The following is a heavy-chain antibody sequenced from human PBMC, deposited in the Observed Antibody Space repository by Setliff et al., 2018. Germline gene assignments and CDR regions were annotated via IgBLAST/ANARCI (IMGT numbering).Heavy chain of an antibody. V-gene: IGHV4-34*01. D-gene: IGHD3-22*01. CDR1: GGSFSTYY. CDR2: INHSGST. Sequence: SETLSLTCAVYGGSFSTYYWNWIRQPPGKGLEWIGEINHSGSTNYNPSLKSRVTISVDTSKTQFSLKLRSVTAADTAVYYCASPRLSYYDNGAFPSDAFDLWGQGTMVTVSS. J-gene: IGHJ3*01. CDR3: ASPRLSYYDNGAFPSDAFDL.